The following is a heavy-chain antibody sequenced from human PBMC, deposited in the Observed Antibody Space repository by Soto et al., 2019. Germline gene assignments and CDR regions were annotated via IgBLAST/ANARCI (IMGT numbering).Heavy chain of an antibody. CDR3: ASRSSGWYFDY. V-gene: IGHV3-23*01. CDR1: GFTFSSYA. CDR2: ISGSGDST. Sequence: EVQLLESGGGLVQPGGSLRLSCAASGFTFSSYAMNWVRQAPGKGLEWVSVISGSGDSTYYADSVKGRFTISRDNSKNTLYLQMNSLRAEDTAVYYCASRSSGWYFDYGGQGTLVTVSS. D-gene: IGHD6-19*01. J-gene: IGHJ4*02.